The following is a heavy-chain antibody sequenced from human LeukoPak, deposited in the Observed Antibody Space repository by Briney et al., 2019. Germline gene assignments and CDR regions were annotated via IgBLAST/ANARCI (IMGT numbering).Heavy chain of an antibody. CDR1: GFTFSSYW. D-gene: IGHD2-2*01. CDR3: ARTLGYCSSTNCFLTFDY. CDR2: IKHDGSEK. V-gene: IGHV3-7*04. J-gene: IGHJ4*02. Sequence: GGSLRLSCAASGFTFSSYWMTWVRQAPGRGLEWVANIKHDGSEKYYVASVKGRFTISRDNAKNSLYLQMNSLRAEDTAVYYCARTLGYCSSTNCFLTFDYWGQGTLVTVSS.